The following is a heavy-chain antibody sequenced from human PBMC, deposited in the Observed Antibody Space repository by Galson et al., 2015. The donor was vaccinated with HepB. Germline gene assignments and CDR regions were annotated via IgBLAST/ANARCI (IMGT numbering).Heavy chain of an antibody. CDR3: AKGGIMITFGGVIDLGD. J-gene: IGHJ4*02. Sequence: SLRLSCAASGFTFSSYAMSWVRQAPGKGLEWVSAISGSGGSTYYADSVKGRFTISRDNSKNTLYLQMNSLRAEDTAVYYCAKGGIMITFGGVIDLGDWGQGTLVTVSS. V-gene: IGHV3-23*01. D-gene: IGHD3-16*02. CDR2: ISGSGGST. CDR1: GFTFSSYA.